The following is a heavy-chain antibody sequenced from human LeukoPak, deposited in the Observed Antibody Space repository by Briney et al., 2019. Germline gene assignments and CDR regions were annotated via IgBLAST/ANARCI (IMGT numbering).Heavy chain of an antibody. J-gene: IGHJ4*02. Sequence: SETLSLTCTVSGGSISSHYWSWIRQPPGKGLEWVGYIYYSGSTNYNPSLKSRVTISVDTFRNQFSLKLSSVTAADTAVYYCARDGYNSFDYWGQGTLVTVSS. V-gene: IGHV4-59*11. CDR2: IYYSGST. CDR3: ARDGYNSFDY. CDR1: GGSISSHY. D-gene: IGHD5-24*01.